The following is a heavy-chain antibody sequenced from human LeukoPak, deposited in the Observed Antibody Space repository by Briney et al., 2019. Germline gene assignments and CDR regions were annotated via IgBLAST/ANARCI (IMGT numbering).Heavy chain of an antibody. D-gene: IGHD3-3*01. CDR2: IYYSGST. CDR3: ARDGLTIFGVVTLAYLSFDY. J-gene: IGHJ4*02. CDR1: GGSISSYY. Sequence: PAETLSLTCTVSGGSISSYYWSWIRQPPGKGLEWIGFIYYSGSTNYNPSLKSRVTISVETSKNQFSLKLSSVTAADTAVYYCARDGLTIFGVVTLAYLSFDYWGQGTLVTVSS. V-gene: IGHV4-59*01.